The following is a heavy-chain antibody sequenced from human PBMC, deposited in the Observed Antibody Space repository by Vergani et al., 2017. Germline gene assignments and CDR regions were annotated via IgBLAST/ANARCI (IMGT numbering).Heavy chain of an antibody. Sequence: QVQLVQSGAEVKKPGASVKVSCKASGYTFTSYDINWVRQATGQGLEWMGWMNPNSGNTGYAQKFQGRVTMTRNTSISTTYMELSSLRSEDTAVYYCARGLKGFWRLSYYYHIDLWGKGTTGNVSS. CDR3: ARGLKGFWRLSYYYHIDL. V-gene: IGHV1-8*01. D-gene: IGHD3-3*01. J-gene: IGHJ6*03. CDR1: GYTFTSYD. CDR2: MNPNSGNT.